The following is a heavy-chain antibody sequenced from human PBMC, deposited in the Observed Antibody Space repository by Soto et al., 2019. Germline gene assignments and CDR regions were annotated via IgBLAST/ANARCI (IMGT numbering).Heavy chain of an antibody. CDR2: ISYDGSNK. Sequence: GGSLRLSCAASGFTFSSYGMHWVRQAPGKGLEWVAVISYDGSNKYYADSVKGRFTISRDNSKNTLYLQMNSLRAEDTAVYYCAKGSIMITFGGVEDFDYWGQGTLVTVSS. CDR3: AKGSIMITFGGVEDFDY. D-gene: IGHD3-16*01. J-gene: IGHJ4*02. V-gene: IGHV3-30*18. CDR1: GFTFSSYG.